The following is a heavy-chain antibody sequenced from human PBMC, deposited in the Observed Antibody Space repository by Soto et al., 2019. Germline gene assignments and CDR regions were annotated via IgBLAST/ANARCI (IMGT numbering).Heavy chain of an antibody. J-gene: IGHJ6*02. CDR2: IYPGDSDT. Sequence: GESLKISCKVSGYRFTTYWIAWVRQMPGKGLEWMGIIYPGDSDTRYSPSFQGQVTISADKSISTAYLQWSSLKASDTAMYYCARTLGAPKFKEKSGYYYGMDVWGQGTTVTVSS. V-gene: IGHV5-51*01. CDR3: ARTLGAPKFKEKSGYYYGMDV. CDR1: GYRFTTYW. D-gene: IGHD3-16*01.